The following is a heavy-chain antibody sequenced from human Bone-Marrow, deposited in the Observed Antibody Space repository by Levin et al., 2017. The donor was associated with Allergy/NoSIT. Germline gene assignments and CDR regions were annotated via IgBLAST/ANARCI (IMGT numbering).Heavy chain of an antibody. D-gene: IGHD6-6*01. CDR3: ARVNEKSSSVHYYYGMDV. CDR2: IKQDGSEK. Sequence: GESLKISCAASGFTFSSYWMSWVRQAPGKGLEWVANIKQDGSEKYYVDSVKGRFTISRDNAKNSLYLQMNSLRAEDTAVYYCARVNEKSSSVHYYYGMDVWGQGTTVTVSS. V-gene: IGHV3-7*01. CDR1: GFTFSSYW. J-gene: IGHJ6*02.